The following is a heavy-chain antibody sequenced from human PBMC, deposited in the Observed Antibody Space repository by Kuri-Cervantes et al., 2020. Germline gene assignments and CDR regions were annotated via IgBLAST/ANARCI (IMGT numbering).Heavy chain of an antibody. CDR1: GGSVSSGSYY. V-gene: IGHV4-61*01. Sequence: SETLSLTCTVSGGSVSSGSYYWSWIRQPPGKGLEWIGEIYHSGSTNYNPSLKSRVTISVDKSKNQFSLKLSSVTAADTAVYYCARDTGQWLVPLMYWGQGTLVTVSS. J-gene: IGHJ4*02. CDR3: ARDTGQWLVPLMY. D-gene: IGHD6-19*01. CDR2: IYHSGST.